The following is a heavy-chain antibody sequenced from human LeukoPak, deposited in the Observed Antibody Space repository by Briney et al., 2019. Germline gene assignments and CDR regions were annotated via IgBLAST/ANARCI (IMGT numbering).Heavy chain of an antibody. CDR2: IKYDGRET. Sequence: GGSLRLSCAASGFSFSTYWMSWVRQAPGIGLEWVANIKYDGRETYYVDSVRGRFTISRDNAKNSLHLQMNSLRAEDTAVYYCARKRGDIWGPGTAVTVSS. CDR3: ARKRGDI. V-gene: IGHV3-7*04. J-gene: IGHJ3*02. CDR1: GFSFSTYW.